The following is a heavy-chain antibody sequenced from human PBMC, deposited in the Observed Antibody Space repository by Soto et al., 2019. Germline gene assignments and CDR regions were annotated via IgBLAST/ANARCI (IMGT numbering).Heavy chain of an antibody. CDR2: IYHSGST. J-gene: IGHJ4*02. V-gene: IGHV4-38-2*01. D-gene: IGHD3-22*01. Sequence: SETLSLTCAVSGYSISSGYYWGRIRQPPGKGLEWIGSIYHSGSTYYNPSLKSRVTISVDTSKNQFSLKLSSVTAADTAVYYCARAGHVDSSGYPDYWGQGTLVTVSS. CDR1: GYSISSGYY. CDR3: ARAGHVDSSGYPDY.